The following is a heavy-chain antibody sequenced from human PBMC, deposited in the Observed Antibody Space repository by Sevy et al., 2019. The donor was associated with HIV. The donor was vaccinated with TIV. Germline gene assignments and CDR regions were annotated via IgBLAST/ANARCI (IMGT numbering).Heavy chain of an antibody. J-gene: IGHJ3*01. Sequence: GGSLRLSCAASGFSFDDYTMHWVRQVPGKGLEWVSLINWDGGSIYYSDSVKGRFTISSDNGKKSLYLQMNSLRTEDTALYYCASGRPFDAFDVWGQGTMVTVSS. V-gene: IGHV3-43*01. D-gene: IGHD5-12*01. CDR3: ASGRPFDAFDV. CDR1: GFSFDDYT. CDR2: INWDGGSI.